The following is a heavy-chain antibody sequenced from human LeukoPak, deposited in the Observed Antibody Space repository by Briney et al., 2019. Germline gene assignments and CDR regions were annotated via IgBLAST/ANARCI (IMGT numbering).Heavy chain of an antibody. CDR3: ASDDHTNYRFDF. J-gene: IGHJ4*02. Sequence: SETLCLTCTVSGGSISTYYWSWIRQPPGKGLEWIGDIYSSGSTNYNPSLKSRVTISVDTSKNQFSLRVSSVTAADTAVYYCASDDHTNYRFDFWGQGTLVTVSS. V-gene: IGHV4-59*01. CDR1: GGSISTYY. CDR2: IYSSGST. D-gene: IGHD4-11*01.